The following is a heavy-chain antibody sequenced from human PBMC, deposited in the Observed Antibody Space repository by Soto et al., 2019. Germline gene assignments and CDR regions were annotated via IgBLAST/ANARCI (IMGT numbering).Heavy chain of an antibody. V-gene: IGHV3-21*01. D-gene: IGHD3-3*01. CDR2: ISSSSSYI. CDR3: ARGVSDFWSTYSPYYFDY. CDR1: GFTFSYYS. Sequence: GGSLRLSCAAPGFTFSYYSMNWVRQAPGKGLEWVSSISSSSSYIYYADSVKGRFTISRDNAKNSLYLQMSSLRAEDTALYYCARGVSDFWSTYSPYYFDYWGQGTLVTVSS. J-gene: IGHJ4*02.